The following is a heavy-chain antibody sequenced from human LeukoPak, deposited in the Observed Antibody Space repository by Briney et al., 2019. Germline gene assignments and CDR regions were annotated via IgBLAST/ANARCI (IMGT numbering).Heavy chain of an antibody. CDR3: ARGEGNDY. CDR1: GFTLSSYS. Sequence: SGGSLRLSCAASGFTLSSYSMNWVRQAPGKGLEWVSSISSSSYIYYADSVKGRFTISRDNAKNSLYLQMNSLRAEDMAVFYCARGEGNDYWGQGTLVTVSS. J-gene: IGHJ4*02. CDR2: ISSSSYI. V-gene: IGHV3-21*01.